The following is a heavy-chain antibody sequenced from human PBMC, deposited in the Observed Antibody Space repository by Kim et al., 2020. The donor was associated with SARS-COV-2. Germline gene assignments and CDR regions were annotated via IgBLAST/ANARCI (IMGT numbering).Heavy chain of an antibody. V-gene: IGHV4-34*01. J-gene: IGHJ4*02. CDR3: ATRARKQQRDY. Sequence: TNYNASLKSRVTISVDTSKNQFSLKLSSVTAADTAVYYCATRARKQQRDYWGQGTLVTVSS. CDR2: T. D-gene: IGHD6-13*01.